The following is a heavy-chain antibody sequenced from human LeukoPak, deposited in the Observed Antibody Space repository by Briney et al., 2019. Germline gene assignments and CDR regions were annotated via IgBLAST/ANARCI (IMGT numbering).Heavy chain of an antibody. V-gene: IGHV4-39*01. CDR2: IYYSRST. Sequence: SETLSLICTVSGGSISSSSYYWGWIRQPPGKGLEWIGSIYYSRSTYYNPSLKSRVTISVDTSKNQFSLKLSSVTAADTAVYYCARVPTVTFFDYWGQGTLVTVSS. J-gene: IGHJ4*02. CDR1: GGSISSSSYY. CDR3: ARVPTVTFFDY. D-gene: IGHD4-17*01.